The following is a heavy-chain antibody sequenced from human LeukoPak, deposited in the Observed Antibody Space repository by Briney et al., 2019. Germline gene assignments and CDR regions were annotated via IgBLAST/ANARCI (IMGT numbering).Heavy chain of an antibody. J-gene: IGHJ4*02. CDR1: GGSFSGYY. CDR3: ARVKSYYGSGSYCFDY. CDR2: INHSGST. D-gene: IGHD3-10*01. Sequence: SETLSLTCAAYGGSFSGYYWSWIRQPPGKGLEWIGEINHSGSTNYNPSLKSRVTISVDTSKNQFSLKLSSVTAADTAVYYCARVKSYYGSGSYCFDYWGQGTLVTVSS. V-gene: IGHV4-34*01.